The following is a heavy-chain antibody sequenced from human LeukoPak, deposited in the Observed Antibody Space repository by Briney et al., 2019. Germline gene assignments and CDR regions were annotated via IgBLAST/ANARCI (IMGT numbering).Heavy chain of an antibody. J-gene: IGHJ5*02. CDR3: ARHGYYDFWSGQNWFDP. D-gene: IGHD3-3*01. CDR2: IYPGDSVT. CDR1: GYSFSSFW. V-gene: IGHV5-51*01. Sequence: GESLKISCKASGYSFSSFWIAWVRQMPGKGLDWMGIIYPGDSVTRYSPSFQGQVTISADKSITTAYLQWSSLKASDTAIYYCARHGYYDFWSGQNWFDPWGQGTLVTVSS.